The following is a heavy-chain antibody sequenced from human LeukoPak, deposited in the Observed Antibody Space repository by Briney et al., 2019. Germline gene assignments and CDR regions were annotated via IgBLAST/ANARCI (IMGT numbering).Heavy chain of an antibody. CDR2: IIPTFGTA. CDR1: GGTFSSYA. D-gene: IGHD5-12*01. CDR3: ARGGTNIVATIRGPPGITRDGDYFDY. J-gene: IGHJ4*02. Sequence: SVKVSCKASGGTFSSYAISWVRQAPGQGLEWMGGIIPTFGTANYAQKFQGRVTITADKSTSTAYMELSSLRSEDTAVYYCARGGTNIVATIRGPPGITRDGDYFDYWGQGTLVTVSS. V-gene: IGHV1-69*06.